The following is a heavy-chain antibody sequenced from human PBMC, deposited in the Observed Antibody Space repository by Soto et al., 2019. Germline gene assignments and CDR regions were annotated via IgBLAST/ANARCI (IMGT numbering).Heavy chain of an antibody. CDR2: SSATGSGT. CDR1: GFTFSSYG. Sequence: PGGSLRLSCAVSGFTFSSYGMTWVRQAPGKGLEWISFSSATGSGTYYADSVKGRFTISRDNSKNTLYLQMTSLRADDTAVYYCAKDRRAGGNYGFYSDFWGQGALVTV. V-gene: IGHV3-23*01. CDR3: AKDRRAGGNYGFYSDF. D-gene: IGHD1-7*01. J-gene: IGHJ4*02.